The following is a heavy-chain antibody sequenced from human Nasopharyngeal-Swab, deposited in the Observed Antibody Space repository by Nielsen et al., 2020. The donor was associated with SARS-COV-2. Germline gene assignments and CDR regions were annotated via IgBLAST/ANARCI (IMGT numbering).Heavy chain of an antibody. Sequence: GGSLRLSCAASGFTFSSYWMHWVRQAPGKGLVWVSRINSDGSSTRDADSVKGRFTISRDNAKNTLYLQMNSLRAEDTAVYYCARPGSSGSSDAFDIWGQGTMVTVSS. CDR2: INSDGSST. V-gene: IGHV3-74*01. CDR3: ARPGSSGSSDAFDI. J-gene: IGHJ3*02. D-gene: IGHD6-19*01. CDR1: GFTFSSYW.